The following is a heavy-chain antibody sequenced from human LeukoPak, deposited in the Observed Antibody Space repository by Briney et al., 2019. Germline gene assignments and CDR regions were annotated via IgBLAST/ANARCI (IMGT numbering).Heavy chain of an antibody. D-gene: IGHD3-9*01. CDR2: ISSSGSTI. CDR3: ARESYDILTGYDNDAFDI. J-gene: IGHJ3*02. V-gene: IGHV3-48*03. Sequence: PGGSLRLSCAASGFTFSSYEMNWVRQAPGKGLEWVSYISSSGSTIYYADSVKGRFTISRDNAKNSLYLQMNSLRAEDTAVYYCARESYDILTGYDNDAFDIWGQGTMVTVSS. CDR1: GFTFSSYE.